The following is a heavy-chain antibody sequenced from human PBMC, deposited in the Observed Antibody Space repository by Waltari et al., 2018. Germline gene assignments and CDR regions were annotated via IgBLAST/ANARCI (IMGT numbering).Heavy chain of an antibody. D-gene: IGHD4-17*01. V-gene: IGHV3-7*01. J-gene: IGHJ6*03. CDR2: IKQGGSGK. CDR1: GFTFSSYW. Sequence: EVQLVESGGGLVQPGGSLRLSCAASGFTFSSYWMSWVRQAPGKGLVWVANIKQGGSGKYYVDSVKGRFTISRDNAKNSLYLQMNSLRAEDTAVYYCARDSSGDYLYYYYYYMDVWGKGTTVTVSS. CDR3: ARDSSGDYLYYYYYYMDV.